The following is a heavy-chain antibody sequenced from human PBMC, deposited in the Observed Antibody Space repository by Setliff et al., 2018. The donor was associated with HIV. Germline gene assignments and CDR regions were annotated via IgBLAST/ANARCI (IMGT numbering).Heavy chain of an antibody. J-gene: IGHJ4*02. CDR2: INPTAGST. D-gene: IGHD3-9*01. V-gene: IGHV1-46*02. Sequence: ASVKVSCKSSGYNFDFHYVHWVRQAPGQGFEWLGVINPTAGSTTLEQKFQGRLTLTRDASTETVYMELTSLRSGDTAVYYCASHAKTVDTGLFDYWGQGTLVTV. CDR1: GYNFDFHY. CDR3: ASHAKTVDTGLFDY.